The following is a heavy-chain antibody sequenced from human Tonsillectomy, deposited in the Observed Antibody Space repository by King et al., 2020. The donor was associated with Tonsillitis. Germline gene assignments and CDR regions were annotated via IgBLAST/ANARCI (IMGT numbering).Heavy chain of an antibody. D-gene: IGHD3-22*01. Sequence: VQLQQSGPGLVKPSETLSLTCTVSGGSISSYYWSWIRQPPGKGLEWIGYIYYSGSTNYNPSLKSRVTISVDTSKNQFSLKLSSVTAADTAVYYCARDDSSGYYFDAFDIWGQGTMVTVSS. J-gene: IGHJ3*02. CDR2: IYYSGST. CDR3: ARDDSSGYYFDAFDI. CDR1: GGSISSYY. V-gene: IGHV4-59*01.